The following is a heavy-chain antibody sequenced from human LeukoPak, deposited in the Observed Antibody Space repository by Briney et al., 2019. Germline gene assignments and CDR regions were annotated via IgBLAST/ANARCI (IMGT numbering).Heavy chain of an antibody. CDR3: TRNRGTDY. D-gene: IGHD1-1*01. CDR2: IKQDGSDI. V-gene: IGHV3-7*01. Sequence: GGSLRLSCAASEFTFSTYWMSWVRQAPGKGLEWVANIKQDGSDIHYVDSVKGRFTISRDNAKNSLYLQMNSLRAEDTAVYYCTRNRGTDYWGQGTLVTVSS. J-gene: IGHJ4*02. CDR1: EFTFSTYW.